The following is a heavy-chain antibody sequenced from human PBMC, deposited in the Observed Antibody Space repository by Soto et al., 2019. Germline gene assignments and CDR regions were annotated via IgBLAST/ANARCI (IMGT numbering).Heavy chain of an antibody. Sequence: EVQLVESGGGLVQPGGSLRLSCAASGFNFGNNWMHWVRQAPGQGLEWVSRMNSDGRTTNYADSVKGRFTVSRDNAKNTLYLQMNSLRAEDTAVYYCATAEVDYWGPGTLVTVSS. CDR2: MNSDGRTT. J-gene: IGHJ4*02. CDR3: ATAEVDY. V-gene: IGHV3-74*01. CDR1: GFNFGNNW.